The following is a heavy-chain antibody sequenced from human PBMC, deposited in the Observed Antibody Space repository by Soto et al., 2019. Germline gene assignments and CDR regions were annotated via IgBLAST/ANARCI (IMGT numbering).Heavy chain of an antibody. CDR1: GDSVSSNSAA. V-gene: IGHV6-1*01. CDR2: TYYRSKWYN. Sequence: SQTLSLTCVISGDSVSSNSAAWNWIRQSPSRGLEWLGRTYYRSKWYNDYAVSVKSRITINPDTSKNQFSLQLNSVTPEDTAVYYCARVGSSSPGNYYYGMDVWGQGTTVTVSS. D-gene: IGHD6-13*01. J-gene: IGHJ6*02. CDR3: ARVGSSSPGNYYYGMDV.